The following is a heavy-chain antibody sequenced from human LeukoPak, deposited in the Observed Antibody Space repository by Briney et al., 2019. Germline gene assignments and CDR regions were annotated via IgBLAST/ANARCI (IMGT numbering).Heavy chain of an antibody. Sequence: GGALRLSCTASGFPFFNYLVSWGRLAPGEGLEGVASIKEDGSDKYYVDSVKGRFTISRDNARNSLYLQMSSLRAEDTAVYYCATYTHWVAGDVWGQGTTVTVSS. J-gene: IGHJ6*02. CDR1: GFPFFNYL. D-gene: IGHD3-16*01. V-gene: IGHV3-7*01. CDR2: IKEDGSDK. CDR3: ATYTHWVAGDV.